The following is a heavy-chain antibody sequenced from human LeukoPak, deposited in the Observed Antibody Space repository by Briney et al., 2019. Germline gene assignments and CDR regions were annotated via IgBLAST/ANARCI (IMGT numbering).Heavy chain of an antibody. CDR1: GGSISSYY. V-gene: IGHV4-4*07. D-gene: IGHD2-15*01. Sequence: SETLSLTCTVSGGSISSYYWSWIRQPAGKGLEWIGRIYTSGSTNYNPSLKSRVTISVETSKKQFSLKLSSVTAADTAVYYCARVTGYVIEDNFDHWGQGTLVTVSS. CDR3: ARVTGYVIEDNFDH. J-gene: IGHJ4*02. CDR2: IYTSGST.